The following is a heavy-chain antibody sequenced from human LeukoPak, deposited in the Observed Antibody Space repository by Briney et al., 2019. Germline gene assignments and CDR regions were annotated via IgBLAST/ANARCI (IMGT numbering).Heavy chain of an antibody. D-gene: IGHD3-22*01. CDR2: TSYDGSNK. CDR3: AKDTEGYYDSSGYADY. V-gene: IGHV3-30*18. CDR1: GFTFSSYG. J-gene: IGHJ4*02. Sequence: GGSLRLSCAASGFTFSSYGMHWVRQAPGKGLEWVAVTSYDGSNKYYADSVKGRFTISRDNSKYTLYLQMNSLRAEDTAVYYCAKDTEGYYDSSGYADYWGQGTLVTVSS.